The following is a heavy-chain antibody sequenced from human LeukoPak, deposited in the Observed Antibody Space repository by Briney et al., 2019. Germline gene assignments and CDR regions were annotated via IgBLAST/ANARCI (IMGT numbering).Heavy chain of an antibody. V-gene: IGHV1-69*05. CDR1: GGTFSSYA. Sequence: SVKVSRKASGGTFSSYAISWVRQAPGQGLEWMGGIIPIFGTANYAQKFQGRVTITTDESTSTAYMELSSLRSEDTAVYYCARDQKDWFDPWGQGTLVTVSS. J-gene: IGHJ5*02. CDR2: IIPIFGTA. CDR3: ARDQKDWFDP.